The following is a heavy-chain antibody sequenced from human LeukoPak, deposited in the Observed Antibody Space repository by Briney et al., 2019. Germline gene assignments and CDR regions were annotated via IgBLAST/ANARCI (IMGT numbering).Heavy chain of an antibody. V-gene: IGHV1-18*01. CDR3: AREIVVVPAAMVAHYYYYGMDV. J-gene: IGHJ6*02. CDR2: ISAYNGNT. Sequence: ASAKVSCKASGYTFTSYGISWVRQAPGQGLEWMGWISAYNGNTNYAQKLQGRVTMTTDTSTSTAYMELRSLRSDDTAVYYCAREIVVVPAAMVAHYYYYGMDVWGQGTTVTVSS. CDR1: GYTFTSYG. D-gene: IGHD2-2*01.